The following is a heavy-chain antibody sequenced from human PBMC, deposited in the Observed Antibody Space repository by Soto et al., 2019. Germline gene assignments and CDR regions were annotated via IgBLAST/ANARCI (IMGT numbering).Heavy chain of an antibody. CDR3: ARGSIAVPKIYYYYYMDF. CDR2: INAGNGNT. Sequence: QVQLVQSGAEVKKPGASVKVSCKASGYTFSTYAMHWVRQAPGQRLEWMGWINAGNGNTKYLQKFQGRVTITRDTSASTAYMELSSLRSEDTAMYYCARGSIAVPKIYYYYYMDFWGKGTTVTVSS. CDR1: GYTFSTYA. J-gene: IGHJ6*03. V-gene: IGHV1-3*01. D-gene: IGHD6-6*01.